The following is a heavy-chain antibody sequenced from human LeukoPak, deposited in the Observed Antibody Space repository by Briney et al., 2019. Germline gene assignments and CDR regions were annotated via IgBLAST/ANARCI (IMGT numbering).Heavy chain of an antibody. J-gene: IGHJ2*01. V-gene: IGHV4-38-2*02. CDR1: GYSISSGYY. Sequence: SETLSLTCTVSGYSISSGYYWGWIRQPPGKGLEWIGSIYHSGSTYYNPSLKSRVTISVDTSKNQFSLKLSSVTAADTAVYNCARDRLGATGHWRIDVWGRGTLVTVSS. CDR2: IYHSGST. D-gene: IGHD1-26*01. CDR3: ARDRLGATGHWRIDV.